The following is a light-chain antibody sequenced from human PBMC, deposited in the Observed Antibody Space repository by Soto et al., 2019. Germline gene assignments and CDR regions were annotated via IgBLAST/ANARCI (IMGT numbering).Light chain of an antibody. V-gene: IGKV1-5*01. Sequence: DIRMTQSPSTLAASVGDRVTITCRASQNVDTWLAWYQQKPGKAPKVLIYDASSLESGVPSRFSGSGSGTEFTLTISSLQPDDFATYYCQQYNSYSITFGQGTRLEIK. J-gene: IGKJ5*01. CDR3: QQYNSYSIT. CDR2: DAS. CDR1: QNVDTW.